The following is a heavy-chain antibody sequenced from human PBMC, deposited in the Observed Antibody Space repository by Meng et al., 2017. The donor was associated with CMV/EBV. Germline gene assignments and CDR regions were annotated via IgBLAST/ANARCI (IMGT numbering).Heavy chain of an antibody. J-gene: IGHJ4*02. CDR3: ASIVGAQDY. V-gene: IGHV4-39*07. CDR2: IYSSGST. D-gene: IGHD1-26*01. CDR1: GGSISSSSYC. Sequence: QQQGQESGPGLVKPSEALSLTATVSGGSISSSSYCWRWIRQPPGKGLEWIGSIYSSGSTYYNPSLKSRVTISVDTSKNQFSLKLSSVTAADTAVYYCASIVGAQDYWGQGTLVTVSS.